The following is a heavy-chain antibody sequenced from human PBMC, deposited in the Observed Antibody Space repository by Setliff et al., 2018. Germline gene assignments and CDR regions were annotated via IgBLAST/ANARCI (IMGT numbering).Heavy chain of an antibody. V-gene: IGHV1-18*04. D-gene: IGHD5-12*01. CDR3: ARDPRGYSGFDRFRGAFNI. CDR2: ISANNGHT. CDR1: GFSFNDYY. J-gene: IGHJ3*02. Sequence: ASVKVSCKASGFSFNDYYLHWVRQAPGQGLEWMGWISANNGHTKYVQKFQGRVTMTTDTSAATAYMELRGLRSDDTAVYYCARDPRGYSGFDRFRGAFNIWGQGTMVTVSS.